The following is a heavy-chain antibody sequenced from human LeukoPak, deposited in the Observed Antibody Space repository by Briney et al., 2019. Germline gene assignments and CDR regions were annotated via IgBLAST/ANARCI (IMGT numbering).Heavy chain of an antibody. CDR1: GFNFNDYG. Sequence: PGGSLRLSCATSGFNFNDYGMTWVRQAPGKGLQWVSGISGNGGFTYHADSVKGRFTISRDNSKNTLYLQMNSLRADDTAVYYCAKDILPRGGAYYFDYWGQGTPVTVSS. V-gene: IGHV3-23*01. CDR3: AKDILPRGGAYYFDY. CDR2: ISGNGGFT. J-gene: IGHJ4*02. D-gene: IGHD1-26*01.